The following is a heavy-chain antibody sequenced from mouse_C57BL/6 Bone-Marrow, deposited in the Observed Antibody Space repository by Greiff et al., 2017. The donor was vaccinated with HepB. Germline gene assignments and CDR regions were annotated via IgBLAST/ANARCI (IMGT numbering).Heavy chain of an antibody. Sequence: VQLQESGPELVKPGASVKISCKASGYAFSSSWMNWVKQRPGKGLEWIGRIYPGDGDTNYNGKFKGKATLTADKSSSTAYMQLSSRTSEDSAVYFCARSDGYYGYYAMDYWGQGTSVTVSS. CDR1: GYAFSSSW. D-gene: IGHD2-3*01. CDR3: ARSDGYYGYYAMDY. J-gene: IGHJ4*01. CDR2: IYPGDGDT. V-gene: IGHV1-82*01.